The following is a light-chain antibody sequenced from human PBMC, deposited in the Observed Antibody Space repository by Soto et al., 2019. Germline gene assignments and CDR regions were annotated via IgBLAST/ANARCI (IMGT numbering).Light chain of an antibody. V-gene: IGKV3-20*01. CDR1: QSVTSNY. CDR2: GAS. Sequence: VLTQSPGTLSLSPGESATLSCRASQSVTSNYLAWYQQKPGQAPRLLIYGASRRATGVPDRFIGSGSGTDFTLTISRLEPEDFAVYYCQHYITSLTTFGQGTKVDIK. J-gene: IGKJ1*01. CDR3: QHYITSLTT.